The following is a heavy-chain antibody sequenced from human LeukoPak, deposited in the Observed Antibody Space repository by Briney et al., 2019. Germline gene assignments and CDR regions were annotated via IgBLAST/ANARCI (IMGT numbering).Heavy chain of an antibody. CDR1: GYTFTGYY. Sequence: GASVKDSCKASGYTFTGYYIHWVRQARGQGLEWMGLINPGGDNTDYAQNFQGRVTMTRDTSTSTVYMGLSSLRSEDTAVYYCARIRDGYNDAYDIWGQGTMVTVS. J-gene: IGHJ3*02. CDR2: INPGGDNT. CDR3: ARIRDGYNDAYDI. D-gene: IGHD5-24*01. V-gene: IGHV1-46*01.